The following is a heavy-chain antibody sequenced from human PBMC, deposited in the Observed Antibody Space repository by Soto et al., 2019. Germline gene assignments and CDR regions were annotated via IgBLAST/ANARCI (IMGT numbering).Heavy chain of an antibody. CDR3: ARADKDYYDMDV. CDR1: GFTFSRYT. J-gene: IGHJ6*03. V-gene: IGHV3-13*01. Sequence: PDGSLRLSCTASGFTFSRYTIISLPQAPGKGLEWVSAVGTVGDTYYPGSVKGRFTTSREKAKNSLYLQMTSRRAGDTAVYYCARADKDYYDMDVWGKGTAVTVSS. D-gene: IGHD2-15*01. CDR2: VGTVGDT.